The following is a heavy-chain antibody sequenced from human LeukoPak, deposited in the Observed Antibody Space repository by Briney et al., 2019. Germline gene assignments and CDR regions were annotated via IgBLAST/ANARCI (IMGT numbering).Heavy chain of an antibody. CDR2: ISGSGGST. J-gene: IGHJ4*02. D-gene: IGHD3-22*01. CDR1: GFTFSSYS. V-gene: IGHV3-23*01. Sequence: GGSLRLSCAASGFTFSSYSMTWVRQAPGKGLEWVSAISGSGGSTYYADSVKGRFTISRDNSKNTLYLQMNSLRAEDTAVYYCAKSVIWTMIVVVPYFDYWGQGTLVTVSS. CDR3: AKSVIWTMIVVVPYFDY.